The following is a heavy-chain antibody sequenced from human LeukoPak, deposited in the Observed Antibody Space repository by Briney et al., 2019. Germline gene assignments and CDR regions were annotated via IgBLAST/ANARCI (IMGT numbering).Heavy chain of an antibody. CDR3: ARHFDGKGSFDF. V-gene: IGHV3-74*01. D-gene: IGHD4-23*01. CDR1: GFNFASRW. Sequence: GGSLRLSCAASGFNFASRWMQWVRQVPGTGLVLVSRISSDGSDTTYADSVKGRFTISRDNVKKIVYLQMRSLRVEDTAVYYCARHFDGKGSFDFWGQGTLVTVSS. CDR2: ISSDGSDT. J-gene: IGHJ5*01.